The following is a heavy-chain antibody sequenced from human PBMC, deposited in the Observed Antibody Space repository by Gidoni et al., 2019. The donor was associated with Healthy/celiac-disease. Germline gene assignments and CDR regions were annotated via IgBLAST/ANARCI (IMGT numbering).Heavy chain of an antibody. V-gene: IGHV3-23*01. D-gene: IGHD4-17*01. CDR2: ISGSGGST. CDR1: GFTFSSYA. CDR3: AKDQTPYYGEGY. Sequence: EVQLLESGGGLVQPGGSLRLSCAASGFTFSSYAMRWVRQAPGKGLEWFSAISGSGGSTYYADSVKGRFTISRDNSKNTLYLQMNSLRAEDTAVYYCAKDQTPYYGEGYWGQGTLVTVSS. J-gene: IGHJ4*02.